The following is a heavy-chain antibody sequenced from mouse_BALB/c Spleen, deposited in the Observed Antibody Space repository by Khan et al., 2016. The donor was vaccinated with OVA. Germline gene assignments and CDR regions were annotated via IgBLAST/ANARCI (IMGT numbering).Heavy chain of an antibody. J-gene: IGHJ2*01. CDR2: IWAGGST. Sequence: QVQLKESGPGLVAPSQSLSITCTVSGFSLTSYGVHWVRQPPGKGLEWLGIIWAGGSTNYNSALMSRLSISKDNSKSQVFVKMISLQTDDTAMYYCARYHVNTYEYFDYWGQGTTLTVSS. CDR1: GFSLTSYG. CDR3: ARYHVNTYEYFDY. D-gene: IGHD1-1*01. V-gene: IGHV2-9*02.